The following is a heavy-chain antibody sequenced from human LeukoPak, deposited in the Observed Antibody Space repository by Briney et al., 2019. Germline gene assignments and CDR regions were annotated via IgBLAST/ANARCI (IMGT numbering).Heavy chain of an antibody. CDR1: GFTVSSNC. J-gene: IGHJ6*02. CDR2: IYSGGSI. V-gene: IGHV3-66*04. D-gene: IGHD2-21*02. CDR3: ARPMTASQRAYGMDV. Sequence: GGSVRLSCAASGFTVSSNCMSWARQAPGKGLEWVSLIYSGGSIYYADSVKGRFTISTDNSKNTLYRQMNSLRAEDTAVYYCARPMTASQRAYGMDVWGQASTDSVSS.